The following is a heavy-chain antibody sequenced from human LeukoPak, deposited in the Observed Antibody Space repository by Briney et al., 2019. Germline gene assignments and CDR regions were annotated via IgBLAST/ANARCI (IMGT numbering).Heavy chain of an antibody. CDR2: ISTSGSYT. J-gene: IGHJ4*02. CDR3: ARDGSAASDY. V-gene: IGHV3-11*05. Sequence: PGGSLRLSCAASGFTFSDYYMSWFRQAPGKGLEWVSYISTSGSYTNYADSVKGRFTISRDNAKTSLYLQMNSPRADDTAVYYCARDGSAASDYWGQGTLVTVSS. D-gene: IGHD6-13*01. CDR1: GFTFSDYY.